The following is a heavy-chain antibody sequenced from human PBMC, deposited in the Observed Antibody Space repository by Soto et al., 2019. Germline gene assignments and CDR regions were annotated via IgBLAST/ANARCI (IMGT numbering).Heavy chain of an antibody. J-gene: IGHJ6*01. Sequence: PSETLSLTCAVSGGSISSGGYSCSWIRQPPGKGLEWIGYIYHGGSTYYNPSLKSRVTVSVDRSKNQFSLKLSSVTAADTAVYYCAIFFGESVPTEIYSFSMDV. CDR2: IYHGGST. V-gene: IGHV4-30-2*01. D-gene: IGHD3-16*01. CDR1: GGSISSGGYS. CDR3: AIFFGESVPTEIYSFSMDV.